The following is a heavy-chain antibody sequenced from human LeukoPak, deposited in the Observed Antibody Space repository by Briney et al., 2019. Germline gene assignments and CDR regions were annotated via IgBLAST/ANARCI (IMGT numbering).Heavy chain of an antibody. CDR2: ISYDGSNK. Sequence: GRSLRLSCAASGFTFSSYAMHWVRQAPGKGLEWVAVISYDGSNKYYADSVKGRFTISRDNSKNTLYLQMNSLRAGDTAVYYCARAIEQWLDAFDIWGQGTMVTVSS. V-gene: IGHV3-30-3*01. D-gene: IGHD6-19*01. CDR3: ARAIEQWLDAFDI. CDR1: GFTFSSYA. J-gene: IGHJ3*02.